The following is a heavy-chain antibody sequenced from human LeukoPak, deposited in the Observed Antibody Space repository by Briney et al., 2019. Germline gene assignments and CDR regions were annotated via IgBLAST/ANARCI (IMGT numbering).Heavy chain of an antibody. CDR2: IYTSGST. J-gene: IGHJ3*02. V-gene: IGHV4-4*07. Sequence: PSETLSLTCTVSGGSLSSYYWSWIRQPAGKGLEWIGRIYTSGSTNYNPSLKSRVTMSVDTSKNQFSLKLSSVTAADTAVYYCARSGIAVAGTADAFDIWGQGTMVTVSS. CDR3: ARSGIAVAGTADAFDI. CDR1: GGSLSSYY. D-gene: IGHD6-19*01.